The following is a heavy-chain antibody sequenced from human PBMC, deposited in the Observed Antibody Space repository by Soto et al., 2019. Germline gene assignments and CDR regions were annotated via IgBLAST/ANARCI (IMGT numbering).Heavy chain of an antibody. J-gene: IGHJ4*02. V-gene: IGHV4-39*01. CDR3: ARQGSGSSPFDY. D-gene: IGHD3-10*01. Sequence: SETLSLTCTVSGGSISSSSHYWGWIRQPPGKGLEWIGSIYYSGTTYYNPSLKSRVTISVDTSKNQFSLRLSSVTAADTAVYYCARQGSGSSPFDYWGQGTLVTVSS. CDR2: IYYSGTT. CDR1: GGSISSSSHY.